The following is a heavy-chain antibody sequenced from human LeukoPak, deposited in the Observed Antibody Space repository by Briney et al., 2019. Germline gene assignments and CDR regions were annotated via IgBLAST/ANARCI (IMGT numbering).Heavy chain of an antibody. CDR1: GFTFSSYA. V-gene: IGHV3-23*01. CDR3: ASSGVEMATLEETDY. J-gene: IGHJ4*02. D-gene: IGHD6-19*01. Sequence: GSLRLSCAASGFTFSSYAMSWVRQAPGKGLEWVSAISGSGGSTYYADSVKGRFTISRDNSKNTLYLQMNSLRAEDTAVYYCASSGVEMATLEETDYWGQGTLVTVSS. CDR2: ISGSGGST.